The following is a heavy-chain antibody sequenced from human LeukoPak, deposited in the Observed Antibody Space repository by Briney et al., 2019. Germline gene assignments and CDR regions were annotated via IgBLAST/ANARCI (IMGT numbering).Heavy chain of an antibody. J-gene: IGHJ3*02. Sequence: SETLSLTCAVYGGSFSGYYWSWIRQPPGKGLEWIGEINHSGSTNYNPSLKSRVTISVDTSKNQFSLKLSSVTAADRAVYYCARTLWGSSWYFDAFDIWGQGTMVTVSS. CDR3: ARTLWGSSWYFDAFDI. CDR1: GGSFSGYY. V-gene: IGHV4-34*01. D-gene: IGHD6-13*01. CDR2: INHSGST.